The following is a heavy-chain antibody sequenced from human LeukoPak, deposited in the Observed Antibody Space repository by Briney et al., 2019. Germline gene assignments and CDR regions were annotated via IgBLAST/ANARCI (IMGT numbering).Heavy chain of an antibody. CDR3: GREGGSVAD. J-gene: IGHJ4*02. D-gene: IGHD3-16*01. CDR1: GDSVSSNSAA. Sequence: SQTLSLTCAISGDSVSSNSAAWTGIRQSPSRGLEWLGRTYYRSKWYNDYAISVKSRITINPDTSKNQFSLQLNSVTPEDTAVYYCGREGGSVADWGQGTLVTVSS. CDR2: TYYRSKWYN. V-gene: IGHV6-1*01.